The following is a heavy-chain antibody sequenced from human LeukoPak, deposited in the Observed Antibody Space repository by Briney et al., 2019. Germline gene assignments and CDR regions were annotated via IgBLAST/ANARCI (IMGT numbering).Heavy chain of an antibody. V-gene: IGHV3-23*01. Sequence: GGSLRLSCAASGFAFSSYAMSWVRQTPGKGLEWVSAISSRGGTTYYADSVQGRFTISRDNSKNTLHLQMNNLRGEDTAIYYCAKWGVSGSYYDYWGQGTLVTVSS. CDR2: ISSRGGTT. J-gene: IGHJ4*02. CDR1: GFAFSSYA. CDR3: AKWGVSGSYYDY. D-gene: IGHD1-26*01.